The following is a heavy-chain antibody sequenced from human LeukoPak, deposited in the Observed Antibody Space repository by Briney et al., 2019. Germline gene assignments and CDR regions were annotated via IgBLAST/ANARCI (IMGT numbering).Heavy chain of an antibody. CDR2: IIPILGIA. D-gene: IGHD3-22*01. Sequence: SVKVSCKASGGTFSSYAISWVRQAPGQGLEWMGRIIPILGIANYAQKFQGRVTITADKSTSTAYMELSSLRSKDTAVYYCARERGYYYDSSGPYDAFDIWGQGTMVTVSS. V-gene: IGHV1-69*04. J-gene: IGHJ3*02. CDR1: GGTFSSYA. CDR3: ARERGYYYDSSGPYDAFDI.